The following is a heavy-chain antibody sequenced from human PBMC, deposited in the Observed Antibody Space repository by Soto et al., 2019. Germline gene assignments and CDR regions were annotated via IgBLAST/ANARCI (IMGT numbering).Heavy chain of an antibody. V-gene: IGHV3-23*01. J-gene: IGHJ4*02. Sequence: EVQLLESGGGLVQPGGSLRLSCAASGFTFSSYAMSWVRQAPGKGLEWVSAISGSGGNTYYADSVKGRFTISRDNSKNTVYLQMNSLRAEDTAVYYCAKEIARLVGATTDYWGQGTPVTVSS. CDR2: ISGSGGNT. D-gene: IGHD1-26*01. CDR3: AKEIARLVGATTDY. CDR1: GFTFSSYA.